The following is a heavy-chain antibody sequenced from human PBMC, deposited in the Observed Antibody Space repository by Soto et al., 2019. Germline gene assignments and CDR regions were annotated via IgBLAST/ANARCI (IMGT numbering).Heavy chain of an antibody. CDR2: IIPIFGTA. V-gene: IGHV1-69*01. CDR3: ASAERCLHNIGDDFDI. Sequence: QVQLVQSGAEVKKPGSSVKVSCKASGGTFSSYAISWVRQAPGQGLEWMGGIIPIFGTANYAQKFQGRVTITADESTSTAYMELGSLRSEDTAMYYCASAERCLHNIGDDFDIWGQGTMVTVSS. J-gene: IGHJ3*02. D-gene: IGHD2-15*01. CDR1: GGTFSSYA.